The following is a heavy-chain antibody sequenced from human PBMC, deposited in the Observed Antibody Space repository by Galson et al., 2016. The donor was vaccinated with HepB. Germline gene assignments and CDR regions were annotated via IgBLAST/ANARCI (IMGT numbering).Heavy chain of an antibody. CDR2: ISGSSSNS. D-gene: IGHD3-22*01. J-gene: IGHJ4*02. V-gene: IGHV3-23*01. CDR3: AKEEYFYDASGPIDY. CDR1: GFSFSNHA. Sequence: SLRLSCAASGFSFSNHAMSWVRQAPGKGLEWVSAISGSSSNSYHPDSVKGRFTVSRDNSKKTLFLDMSSLRAEDTAIYYCAKEEYFYDASGPIDYWGRGILVTVSS.